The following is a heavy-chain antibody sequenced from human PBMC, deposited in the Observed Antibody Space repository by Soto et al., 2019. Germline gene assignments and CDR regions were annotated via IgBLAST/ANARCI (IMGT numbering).Heavy chain of an antibody. D-gene: IGHD1-1*01. CDR1: GGSVSPYY. J-gene: IGHJ5*02. V-gene: IGHV4-59*02. CDR3: ARTWNDGWSAP. Sequence: SETLSLTCTVSGGSVSPYYWSWVRQPPGKGLEWVGYIRYIGTTRYNPSLNGRLTISVDMSRNQISLKLSSVTAADTAVYYCARTWNDGWSAPWGPGTLVTVSS. CDR2: IRYIGTT.